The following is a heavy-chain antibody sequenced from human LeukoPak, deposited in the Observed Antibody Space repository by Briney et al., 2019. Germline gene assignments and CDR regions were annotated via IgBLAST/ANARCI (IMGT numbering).Heavy chain of an antibody. CDR2: IYYSGST. Sequence: PSETLSLTCTVSGGSISSYYWSWIRQPPGKGLELIGYIYYSGSTNYSPSLKSRVTISVDTSKNQFSLKLSSVTAADTAVYYCARDHRYSSSWYYFDYWGQGTLVTVSS. V-gene: IGHV4-59*01. CDR1: GGSISSYY. CDR3: ARDHRYSSSWYYFDY. J-gene: IGHJ4*02. D-gene: IGHD6-13*01.